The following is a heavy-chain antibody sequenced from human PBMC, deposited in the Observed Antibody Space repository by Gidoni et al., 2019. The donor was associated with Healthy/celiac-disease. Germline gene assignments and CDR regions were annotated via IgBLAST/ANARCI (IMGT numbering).Heavy chain of an antibody. V-gene: IGHV4-59*01. CDR1: GGSISRYY. CDR3: ARVLSPHLVGYDSSGYYQNWFDP. J-gene: IGHJ5*02. D-gene: IGHD3-22*01. CDR2: IYYSGST. Sequence: QVQLQESGPGLVKPSETLSLTCTVSGGSISRYYWSWIRQPPGKGLEWIGYIYYSGSTNYNPSLKSRVTISVDTSKNQFSLKLSSVTAADTAVYYCARVLSPHLVGYDSSGYYQNWFDPWGQGTLVTVSS.